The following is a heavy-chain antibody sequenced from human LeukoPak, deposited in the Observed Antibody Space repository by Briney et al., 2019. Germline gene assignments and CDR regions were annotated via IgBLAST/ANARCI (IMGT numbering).Heavy chain of an antibody. CDR2: INHSEST. Sequence: SETLSLTCAVYGGSFSDHYWSWIRQSPGKGLEWIGEINHSESTNYNPSLESRVTISVDTSKNQFSLKLSSVTAADTAVYYCARELGYYYAAGWFDPWGQGTLVTVSS. CDR1: GGSFSDHY. J-gene: IGHJ5*02. D-gene: IGHD3-10*01. CDR3: ARELGYYYAAGWFDP. V-gene: IGHV4-34*01.